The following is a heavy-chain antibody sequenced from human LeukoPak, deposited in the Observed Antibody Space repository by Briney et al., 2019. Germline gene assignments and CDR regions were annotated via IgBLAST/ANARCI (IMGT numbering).Heavy chain of an antibody. D-gene: IGHD3-22*01. CDR1: GYTFTSYA. Sequence: PGGSLRLSCAASGYTFTSYAMSWVRQAPGKGLEWVSAISRGGNGTYYADSVKGRYADSVKGRFTISRDNAKNSLYLQMNSLRAEDTAVYYCARDYYDSSGYYGYWYFDLWGRGTLVTVSS. V-gene: IGHV3-23*01. J-gene: IGHJ2*01. CDR2: ISRGGNGT. CDR3: ARDYYDSSGYYGYWYFDL.